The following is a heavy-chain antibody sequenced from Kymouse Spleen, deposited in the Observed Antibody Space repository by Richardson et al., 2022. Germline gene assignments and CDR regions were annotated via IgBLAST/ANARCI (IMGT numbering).Heavy chain of an antibody. V-gene: IGHV3-9*01. CDR2: ISWNSGSI. Sequence: EVQLVESGGGLVQPGRSLRLSCAASGFTFDDYAMHWVRQAPGKGLEWVSGISWNSGSIGYADSVKGRFTISRDNAKNSLYLQMNSLRAEDTALYYCAKDMHYGSGSYYPYYYYYGMDVWGQGTTVTVSS. D-gene: IGHD3-10*01. CDR3: AKDMHYGSGSYYPYYYYYGMDV. CDR1: GFTFDDYA. J-gene: IGHJ6*02.